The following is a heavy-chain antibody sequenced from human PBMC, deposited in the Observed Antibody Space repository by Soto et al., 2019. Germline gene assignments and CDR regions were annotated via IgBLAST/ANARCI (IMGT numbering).Heavy chain of an antibody. D-gene: IGHD2-15*01. CDR1: GGSISSGGYY. Sequence: SETLSLTCTVSGGSISSGGYYWSWIRQHPGKGLEWIGYIYYSGSTYYNPSLKSRVTISVDTSKNQFSLKLSSVTAADTAVYYCARDREDCSGGSCSDYGMDVWGQGTKVT. CDR3: ARDREDCSGGSCSDYGMDV. V-gene: IGHV4-31*03. J-gene: IGHJ6*02. CDR2: IYYSGST.